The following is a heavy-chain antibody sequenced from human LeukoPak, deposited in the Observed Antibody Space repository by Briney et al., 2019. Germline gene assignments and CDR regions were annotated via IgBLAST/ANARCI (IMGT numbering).Heavy chain of an antibody. Sequence: SVKVSCKASGGTFSSYAISWVRQAPGQGLEWMGRIIPILGIANYAQKFQGRVTITADKSTSTAYMELSSLRSEDTAVYYCARVRGTATGYFDYWGQGTLVTVSS. CDR3: ARVRGTATGYFDY. J-gene: IGHJ4*02. CDR2: IIPILGIA. D-gene: IGHD5-18*01. CDR1: GGTFSSYA. V-gene: IGHV1-69*04.